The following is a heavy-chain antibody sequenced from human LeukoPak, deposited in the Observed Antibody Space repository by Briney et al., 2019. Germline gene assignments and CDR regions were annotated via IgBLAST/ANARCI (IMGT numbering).Heavy chain of an antibody. CDR3: AREWRGSGDY. CDR2: ISSSSSTI. Sequence: GGSLRLSCAASGFTFSSYSMNWVRQAPGKWLEWVSYISSSSSTIYYADSVKGRFTISRDNAKNSLYLQMNSLRAEDTAIYYCAREWRGSGDYWGQGTLVTVSS. D-gene: IGHD3-10*01. J-gene: IGHJ4*02. CDR1: GFTFSSYS. V-gene: IGHV3-48*01.